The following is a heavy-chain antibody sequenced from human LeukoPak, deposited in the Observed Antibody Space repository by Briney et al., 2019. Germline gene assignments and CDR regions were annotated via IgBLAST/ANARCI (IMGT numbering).Heavy chain of an antibody. CDR2: ISYDGSNK. D-gene: IGHD1-26*01. Sequence: PGGSLRLSCAPSGFTFSNYAMHWVRQAPGKGLEWVTVISYDGSNKYYADSVKGRFTISRDNSKNTLYLQMISMRAEDTAVYYCARGGVYSGSYRTYYFDYWGQGTLVTVSS. V-gene: IGHV3-30*04. CDR1: GFTFSNYA. J-gene: IGHJ4*02. CDR3: ARGGVYSGSYRTYYFDY.